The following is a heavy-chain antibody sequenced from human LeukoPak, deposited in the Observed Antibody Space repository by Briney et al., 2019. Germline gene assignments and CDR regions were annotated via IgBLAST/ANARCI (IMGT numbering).Heavy chain of an antibody. CDR1: GFSLSTSGVG. D-gene: IGHD6-19*01. V-gene: IGHV2-5*02. Sequence: SGPTLVNPTQTLTLTCTFSGFSLSTSGVGVGWIRQPPGKALEWLALIYWDDDKRYSPSLKSRLTITKDTSKNQVVLTMTNMDPVDTATYYCAHRGSSGWYDNSGGLAFDYWGQGTLVTVSS. J-gene: IGHJ4*02. CDR3: AHRGSSGWYDNSGGLAFDY. CDR2: IYWDDDK.